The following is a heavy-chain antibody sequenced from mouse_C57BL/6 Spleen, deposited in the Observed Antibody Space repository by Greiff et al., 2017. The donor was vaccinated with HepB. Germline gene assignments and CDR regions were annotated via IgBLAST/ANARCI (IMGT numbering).Heavy chain of an antibody. CDR2: ISSGSSTI. CDR3: ARPSSGYGWSY. D-gene: IGHD3-2*02. J-gene: IGHJ3*01. Sequence: DVMLVESGGGLVKPGGSLKLSCAASGFTFSDYGMHWVRQAPEKGLEWVAYISSGSSTIYYADTVKGRFTISRDNAKNTLFLQMTSLRSEDTAMYYCARPSSGYGWSYWGQGTLVTVSA. V-gene: IGHV5-17*01. CDR1: GFTFSDYG.